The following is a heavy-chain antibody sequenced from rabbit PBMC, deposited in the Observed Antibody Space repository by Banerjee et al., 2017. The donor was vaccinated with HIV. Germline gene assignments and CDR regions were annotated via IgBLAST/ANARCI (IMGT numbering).Heavy chain of an antibody. J-gene: IGHJ6*01. CDR2: INTISGDT. CDR3: ASHPDSSWGL. Sequence: QEQLVESGGGLVKPGASLTLTCTASGFTISSRYWICWVRQAPGKGLELIACINTISGDTVYATWAKGRFTISKTSSTTVTLQMTSLTAADTATYFCASHPDSSWGLWGPGTLVTVS. V-gene: IGHV1S45*01. CDR1: GFTISSRYW. D-gene: IGHD4-2*01.